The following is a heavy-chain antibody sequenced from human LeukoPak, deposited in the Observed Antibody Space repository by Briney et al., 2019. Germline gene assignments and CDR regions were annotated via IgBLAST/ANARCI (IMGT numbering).Heavy chain of an antibody. V-gene: IGHV4-39*01. CDR1: GGSINGGDYY. D-gene: IGHD5-24*01. Sequence: PSETLSLTCTVSGGSINGGDYYWGWIRQPPGKGLEWIGSIYHSGTTYYNPSLESRVTISVDTSKKQFSLRLSSVTAADTAVYYCARLYGYNFAVSRKYFDYWGQGTLVTVSS. CDR3: ARLYGYNFAVSRKYFDY. J-gene: IGHJ4*02. CDR2: IYHSGTT.